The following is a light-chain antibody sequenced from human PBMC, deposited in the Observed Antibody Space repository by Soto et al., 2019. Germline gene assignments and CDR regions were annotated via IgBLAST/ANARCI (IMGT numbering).Light chain of an antibody. V-gene: IGLV2-11*01. CDR2: DVS. J-gene: IGLJ7*01. Sequence: QSALTQPRSVSGSPGQSVTISCAGTSSDVGGYNYVSWYQQHPGKAPKLMIYDVSKRPSGVPDRFSGSKSGNTASLTISILQAEDEADYYCCSYAGSSTYVFGTGTQLTVL. CDR3: CSYAGSSTYV. CDR1: SSDVGGYNY.